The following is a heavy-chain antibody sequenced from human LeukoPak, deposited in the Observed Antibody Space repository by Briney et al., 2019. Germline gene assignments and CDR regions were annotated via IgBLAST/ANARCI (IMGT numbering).Heavy chain of an antibody. V-gene: IGHV4-59*08. J-gene: IGHJ3*02. CDR2: IYYSGST. D-gene: IGHD1-1*01. CDR1: GGSISSYY. Sequence: PSETLSLTCTVSGGSISSYYWSWIRQPPGKGLEWIGYIYYSGSTNYNPSLKSRVTISVDTSKYQFSLKLSSVTAADTAVYYCARHRVPRGAFDIWGQGTMVTVSS. CDR3: ARHRVPRGAFDI.